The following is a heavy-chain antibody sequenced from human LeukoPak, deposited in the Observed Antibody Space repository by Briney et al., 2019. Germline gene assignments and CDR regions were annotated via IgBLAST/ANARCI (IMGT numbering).Heavy chain of an antibody. V-gene: IGHV3-21*01. CDR2: ISSSSSYI. D-gene: IGHD2/OR15-2a*01. Sequence: GGSLRLSCAASGFTFSSYSMNWVRQAPGKGLEWVSSISSSSSYIYYADSVKGRFTISRDNAKNSLYLQMNSLRAEDTAVYYCARDRVLRGAGAHYYYMDVWGKGTTVTVSS. CDR1: GFTFSSYS. J-gene: IGHJ6*03. CDR3: ARDRVLRGAGAHYYYMDV.